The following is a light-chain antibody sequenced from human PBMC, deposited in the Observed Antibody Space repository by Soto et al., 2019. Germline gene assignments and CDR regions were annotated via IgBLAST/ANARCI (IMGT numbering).Light chain of an antibody. CDR1: QSISSY. CDR2: AAS. J-gene: IGKJ5*01. CDR3: KKSYTPQIT. Sequence: DIPMTPSPSSLSASLGDILTITCRASQSISSYLNWYQQKPGRATKALIHAASRLQSGVNSRFSGSGSGTDFTLTISSLQPEDSATYFCKKSYTPQITGGKGTQREIK. V-gene: IGKV1-39*01.